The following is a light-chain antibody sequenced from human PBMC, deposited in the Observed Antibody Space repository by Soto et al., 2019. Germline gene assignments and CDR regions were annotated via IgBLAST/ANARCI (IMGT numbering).Light chain of an antibody. V-gene: IGKV1-13*02. J-gene: IGKJ4*01. Sequence: AIQLTQSPYYLSASVGDRVTITCRVSQGISSALAWYQQKPGKAPKLLIYDASSLESGVPSRLSGSGSGTDFTLTISSLQPEDFATYYCQQFNSYPLTFGGGTKVDIK. CDR1: QGISSA. CDR2: DAS. CDR3: QQFNSYPLT.